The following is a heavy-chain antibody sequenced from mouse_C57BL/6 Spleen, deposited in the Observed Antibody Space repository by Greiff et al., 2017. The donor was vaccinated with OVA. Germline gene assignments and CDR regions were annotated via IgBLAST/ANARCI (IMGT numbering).Heavy chain of an antibody. CDR3: ARIHYYYGSSYEGFAY. J-gene: IGHJ3*01. D-gene: IGHD1-1*01. CDR1: GYTFTGYW. Sequence: VKLQESGAELMKPGASVKLSCKATGYTFTGYWIEWVKQRPGHGLEWIGEILPGSGSTNYNEKFKGKATFTADTSSNTAYMQLSSLTTEDSAIYYCARIHYYYGSSYEGFAYWGQGTLVTVSA. V-gene: IGHV1-9*01. CDR2: ILPGSGST.